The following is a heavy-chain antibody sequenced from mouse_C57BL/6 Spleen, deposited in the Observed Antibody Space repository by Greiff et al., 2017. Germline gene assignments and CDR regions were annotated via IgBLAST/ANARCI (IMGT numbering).Heavy chain of an antibody. CDR1: GYTFTSYW. CDR2: IDPSDSYS. Sequence: VQPQQSGAELVRPGTSVKLSCKASGYTFTSYWMHWVKQRPGQGLEWIGVIDPSDSYSNYNQKFKGKATLTVDTSSSTAYMQLSSLTSGGSAVDYCARDPIDYGSSWFAYWGQGTLVTVSA. V-gene: IGHV1-59*01. CDR3: ARDPIDYGSSWFAY. J-gene: IGHJ3*01. D-gene: IGHD1-1*01.